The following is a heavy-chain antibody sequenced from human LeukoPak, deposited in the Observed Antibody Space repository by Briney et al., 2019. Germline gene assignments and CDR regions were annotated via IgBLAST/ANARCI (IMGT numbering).Heavy chain of an antibody. CDR2: INPNGGDT. Sequence: ASVKVSCKASGYTFTGYYMHWVRQAPGQGLEWMGWINPNGGDTNYAQKLQGRVTMTRDTSISTAYMELSRLKSDDTAVYYCAASYDFWGGYLNHDYWGQGTLVTVSS. J-gene: IGHJ4*02. V-gene: IGHV1-2*02. CDR1: GYTFTGYY. CDR3: AASYDFWGGYLNHDY. D-gene: IGHD3-3*01.